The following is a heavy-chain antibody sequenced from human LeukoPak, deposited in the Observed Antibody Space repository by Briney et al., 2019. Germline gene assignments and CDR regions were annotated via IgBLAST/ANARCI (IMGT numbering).Heavy chain of an antibody. CDR3: ARGAYSSSYLFDY. J-gene: IGHJ4*02. D-gene: IGHD6-6*01. CDR2: IYSGGST. V-gene: IGHV3-53*04. Sequence: SGGSLRLSCAASGSTVSSNYMSWVRQAPGKGLEWVSVIYSGGSTYYADSVKGRFTISRHNSKNTLYLQMNSLRAEDTAVYYCARGAYSSSYLFDYWGQGTLVTVSS. CDR1: GSTVSSNY.